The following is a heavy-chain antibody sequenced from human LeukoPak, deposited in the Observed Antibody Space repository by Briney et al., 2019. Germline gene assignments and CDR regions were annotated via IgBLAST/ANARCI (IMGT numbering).Heavy chain of an antibody. Sequence: ASVKVSCKASGYTFTTYGFGWVGKAPGKGLEGMGWISAYNGNTNYAQKLQGRDTMTTDTSTSTAYMELRSLRSDDTAVYYCARLSWGYARYYFDYWGQGTLVTVSS. CDR1: GYTFTTYG. V-gene: IGHV1-18*01. J-gene: IGHJ4*02. D-gene: IGHD7-27*01. CDR2: ISAYNGNT. CDR3: ARLSWGYARYYFDY.